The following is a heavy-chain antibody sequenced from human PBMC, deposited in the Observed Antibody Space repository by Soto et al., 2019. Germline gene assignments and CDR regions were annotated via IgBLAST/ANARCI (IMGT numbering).Heavy chain of an antibody. J-gene: IGHJ6*02. V-gene: IGHV4-59*01. CDR3: ARGIAAAADYYYGMDV. Sequence: PSETLSLTCTVSGGSISSYYWSWIRQPPGKGLEWIGYIYYSGSTNYNPSLKSRVTISVDTSKNQFSLKLSSVTAADTAVYYCARGIAAAADYYYGMDVWGQGTTVTVS. D-gene: IGHD6-13*01. CDR1: GGSISSYY. CDR2: IYYSGST.